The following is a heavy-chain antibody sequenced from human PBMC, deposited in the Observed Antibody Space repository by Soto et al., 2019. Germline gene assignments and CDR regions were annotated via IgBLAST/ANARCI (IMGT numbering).Heavy chain of an antibody. CDR2: ISGSGGST. V-gene: IGHV3-23*01. D-gene: IGHD3-10*02. Sequence: RGCRTLSCAASGFTFSSYAMSWVRQAPGKGREWVSAISGSGGSTYYADSVKGRFTISRDNSKNPLYLQMNSLRAEDTAVYYCARTMSTRFPFAHWGQGPVVTVSS. J-gene: IGHJ4*02. CDR1: GFTFSSYA. CDR3: ARTMSTRFPFAH.